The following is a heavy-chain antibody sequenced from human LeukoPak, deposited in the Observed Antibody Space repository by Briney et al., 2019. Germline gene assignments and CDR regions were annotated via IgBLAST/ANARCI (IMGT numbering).Heavy chain of an antibody. V-gene: IGHV1-69*13. J-gene: IGHJ6*03. Sequence: SVKVSCKASGCTFSSYAISWVRQAPGQGLEWMGGIIPIFGTANYAQKFQGRGTITAGESTSTAYMELSSLRSEDTAVYYCARVWSLANYGCYYYYMDVWGKGTTVTVSS. CDR2: IIPIFGTA. D-gene: IGHD1-7*01. CDR3: ARVWSLANYGCYYYYMDV. CDR1: GCTFSSYA.